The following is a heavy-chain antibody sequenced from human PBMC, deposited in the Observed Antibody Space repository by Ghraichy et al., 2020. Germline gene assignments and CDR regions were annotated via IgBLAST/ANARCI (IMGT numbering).Heavy chain of an antibody. CDR1: GGSISSSSYY. CDR2: IYYSGST. Sequence: SETLSLTCTVSGGSISSSSYYWGWIRQPPGKGLEWIGSIYYSGSTYYNPSLKSRVTISVDTSKNQFSLKLSSVTAADTAVYYCARHAPARLWSSGYLEYWGQGTLVTVSS. CDR3: ARHAPARLWSSGYLEY. D-gene: IGHD3-22*01. J-gene: IGHJ4*02. V-gene: IGHV4-39*01.